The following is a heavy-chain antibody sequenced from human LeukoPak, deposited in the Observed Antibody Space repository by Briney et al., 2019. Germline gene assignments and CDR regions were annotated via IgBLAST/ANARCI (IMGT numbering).Heavy chain of an antibody. CDR2: IFGSGDST. Sequence: GGSLRLSCAASGFTISTYGMNWVRQAPRKGLEWVSVIFGSGDSTYYADSVKGRFTISRDKSKNTLYLQMHSLRAEDTAVYYCAKDQKPESSYDIDYWGQGTLVTVSS. J-gene: IGHJ4*02. CDR3: AKDQKPESSYDIDY. D-gene: IGHD5-12*01. CDR1: GFTISTYG. V-gene: IGHV3-23*01.